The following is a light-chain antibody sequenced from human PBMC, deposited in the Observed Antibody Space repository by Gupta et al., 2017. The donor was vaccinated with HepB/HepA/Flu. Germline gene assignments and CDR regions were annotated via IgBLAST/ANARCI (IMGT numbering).Light chain of an antibody. CDR2: GAS. J-gene: IGKJ3*01. V-gene: IGKV3-15*01. Sequence: IVMPQSPATLSVSPGERATVSCRASQSVSSNLAWYQQKPGQAPRLLIYGASTRAIGIPARFSGSGSGTEFTLTISSLQSEDFVVYYCQQYNAWPFTFGPGTKVDFK. CDR3: QQYNAWPFT. CDR1: QSVSSN.